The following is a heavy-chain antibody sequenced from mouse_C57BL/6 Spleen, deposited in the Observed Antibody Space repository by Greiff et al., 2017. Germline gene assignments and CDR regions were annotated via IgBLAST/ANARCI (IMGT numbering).Heavy chain of an antibody. CDR2: IDPSDTYT. V-gene: IGHV1-50*01. CDR3: AGGKPRDY. D-gene: IGHD6-5*01. J-gene: IGHJ2*01. CDR1: GYTFTNYW. Sequence: QVQLQQPGAELVKPGASVKLSCKASGYTFTNYWMQWIKQRPGQGLEWIGEIDPSDTYTNYNQDFKGKATLTVDTSSSTAYMQLSSLTSEDSAVYYCAGGKPRDYWGQGTTLTVSS.